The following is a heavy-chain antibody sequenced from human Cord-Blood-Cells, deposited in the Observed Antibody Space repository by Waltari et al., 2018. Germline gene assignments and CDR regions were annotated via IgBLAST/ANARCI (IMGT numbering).Heavy chain of an antibody. CDR2: ISGSGGST. CDR3: AKDQRYCGGDCYSDGDAFDI. Sequence: GGGLVQPGGSLRLSCAASGFTFSSYAMSWVRQAPGKGLEWVSAISGSGGSTYYADSVKGRFTISRDNSKNTLYLQMNSLRAEDTAVYYCAKDQRYCGGDCYSDGDAFDIWGQGTMVTVSS. J-gene: IGHJ3*02. CDR1: GFTFSSYA. D-gene: IGHD2-21*01. V-gene: IGHV3-23*01.